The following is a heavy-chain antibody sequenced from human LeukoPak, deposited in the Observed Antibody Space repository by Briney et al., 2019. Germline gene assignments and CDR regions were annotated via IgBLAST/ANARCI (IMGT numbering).Heavy chain of an antibody. CDR1: GYSFSTYW. V-gene: IGHV5-51*01. CDR3: ARHDGYYYESSGYFV. CDR2: IYGGDSET. Sequence: GESLKISCKGSGYSFSTYWIGWVRQMPGKGLEWMGIIYGGDSETKYSPSFQGQVTISVDKSISTAYLQWSSLKASDTAIDYCARHDGYYYESSGYFVWGQGTLVTVAS. J-gene: IGHJ4*02. D-gene: IGHD3-22*01.